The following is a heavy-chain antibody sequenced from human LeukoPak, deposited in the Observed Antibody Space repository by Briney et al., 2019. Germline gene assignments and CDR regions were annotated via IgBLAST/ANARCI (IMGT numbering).Heavy chain of an antibody. CDR3: AKDGYGSGGRWFDP. J-gene: IGHJ5*02. D-gene: IGHD3-10*01. CDR2: IYSGGST. V-gene: IGHV3-23*03. Sequence: PGGSLRLSCAASGFTFSSYAMHWVRQAPGKGLEWVSVIYSGGSTYYAESVRGRFTISRDKSEKTLYLQMNSLRAEDSAVYYCAKDGYGSGGRWFDPWGRGTLVTVSS. CDR1: GFTFSSYA.